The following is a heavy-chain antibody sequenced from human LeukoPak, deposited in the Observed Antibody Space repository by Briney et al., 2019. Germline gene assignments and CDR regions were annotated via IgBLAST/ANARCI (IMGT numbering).Heavy chain of an antibody. Sequence: PSETLSLTCAVYGGSFSGYYWSWIRQPPGKGLEWIGEINHSGSTNYNPSLKSRVTISVDTSKNQFSLKLSSVTAADTAVYYCARGAKCSSTSCFRPSSRTVDYWGQGTLVTVSS. CDR3: ARGAKCSSTSCFRPSSRTVDY. D-gene: IGHD2-2*01. J-gene: IGHJ4*02. CDR2: INHSGST. V-gene: IGHV4-34*01. CDR1: GGSFSGYY.